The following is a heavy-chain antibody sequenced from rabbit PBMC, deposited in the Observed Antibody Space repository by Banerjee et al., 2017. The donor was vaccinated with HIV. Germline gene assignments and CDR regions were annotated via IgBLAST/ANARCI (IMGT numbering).Heavy chain of an antibody. CDR1: GFDFSSNA. D-gene: IGHD4-2*01. Sequence: QSLEESGGGLVQPEGSLTLTCKASGFDFSSNAMCWVRQAPGKGLEWIACIYAGSGSTYYASWAKGRFTISKTSSTTVTLQMTSLTAADTATYFCARDWAGSGGGRITFDLWGPGTLVTVS. J-gene: IGHJ4*01. CDR2: IYAGSGST. V-gene: IGHV1S40*01. CDR3: ARDWAGSGGGRITFDL.